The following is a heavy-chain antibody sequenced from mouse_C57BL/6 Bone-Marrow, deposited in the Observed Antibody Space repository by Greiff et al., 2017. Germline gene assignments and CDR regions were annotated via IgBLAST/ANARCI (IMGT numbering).Heavy chain of an antibody. CDR2: ISSGGSYT. J-gene: IGHJ3*01. D-gene: IGHD2-1*01. CDR3: ARDGNPVAY. V-gene: IGHV5-6*02. CDR1: GFTFSSYG. Sequence: EVKLVESGGDLVKPGGSLKLSCAASGFTFSSYGMSWVRQTPDKRLEWVATISSGGSYTYYPDSVKGRFTISRDNAKNTLYLQMSSLKSEDTAMYYCARDGNPVAYWGQGTLVTVSA.